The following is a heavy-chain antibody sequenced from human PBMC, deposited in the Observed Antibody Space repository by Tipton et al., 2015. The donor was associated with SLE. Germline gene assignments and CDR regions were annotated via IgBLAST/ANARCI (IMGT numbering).Heavy chain of an antibody. CDR3: ARAVDTALGYFDY. CDR2: IIPIFGTA. Sequence: QLVQSGSELKKPGASVKVSCKASGYTFTGYYMHWVRQAPGQGLEWMGRIIPIFGTANYAQKFQGRVTITADESTSTAYMELSSLRSEDTAVYYCARAVDTALGYFDYWGQGTLVTVSS. V-gene: IGHV1-69*18. D-gene: IGHD5-18*01. J-gene: IGHJ4*02. CDR1: GYTFTGYY.